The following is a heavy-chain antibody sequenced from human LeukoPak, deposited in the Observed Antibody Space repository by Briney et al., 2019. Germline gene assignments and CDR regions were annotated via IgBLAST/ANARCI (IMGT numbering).Heavy chain of an antibody. V-gene: IGHV3-23*01. CDR1: GFTFSSYA. CDR2: ISGSGGST. CDR3: ARDRGGSQMGDDY. D-gene: IGHD1-26*01. J-gene: IGHJ4*02. Sequence: GGSLRLSCAASGFTFSSYAMSWVRQAPGKGLEWVSAISGSGGSTYYADSVKGRFTISRDNSKNTLYLQMNSLRAEDTAVYYCARDRGGSQMGDDYWGQGTLVTVSS.